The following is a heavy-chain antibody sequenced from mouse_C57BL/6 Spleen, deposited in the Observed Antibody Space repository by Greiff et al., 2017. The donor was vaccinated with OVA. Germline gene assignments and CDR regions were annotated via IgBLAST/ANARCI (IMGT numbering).Heavy chain of an antibody. CDR2: IYPRSGNT. CDR1: GYTFTSYG. J-gene: IGHJ2*01. D-gene: IGHD1-1*01. CDR3: ARSDYYGSSLDY. V-gene: IGHV1-81*01. Sequence: QVQLKQSGAELARPGASVKLSCKASGYTFTSYGISWVKQRTGQGLEWIGEIYPRSGNTYYNEKFKGKATLTADKSSSTAYMELRSLTSEDSAVYFCARSDYYGSSLDYWGQGTTLTVSS.